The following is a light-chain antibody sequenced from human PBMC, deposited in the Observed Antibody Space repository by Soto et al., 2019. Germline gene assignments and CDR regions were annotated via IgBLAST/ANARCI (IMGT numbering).Light chain of an antibody. CDR2: AAY. CDR1: QGIRND. V-gene: IGKV1-6*01. J-gene: IGKJ1*01. Sequence: AIQMTQSPSSLFASVGDRFTITRMASQGIRNDLGWYQQKPGKAHKLLIYAAYTLQSGVTSSFSGSGSGTDFTLTISSLQPEDFATYYCLPDYNYPWTVGPGTQVEIK. CDR3: LPDYNYPWT.